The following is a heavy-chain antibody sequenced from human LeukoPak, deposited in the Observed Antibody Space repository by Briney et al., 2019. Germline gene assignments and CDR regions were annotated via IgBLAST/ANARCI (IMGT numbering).Heavy chain of an antibody. CDR3: ATICSTSCYGYYMDV. D-gene: IGHD2-2*01. CDR1: GVMFSSYW. CDR2: IKHDGSDK. J-gene: IGHJ6*03. V-gene: IGHV3-7*01. Sequence: PGGSLRLSCAASGVMFSSYWMSWVRQAPGKGLEWVANIKHDGSDKYYVDSVTGRFTISRDNAKNSLSLQMNSLRVEDTAVYYCATICSTSCYGYYMDVWGKGTTVTVSS.